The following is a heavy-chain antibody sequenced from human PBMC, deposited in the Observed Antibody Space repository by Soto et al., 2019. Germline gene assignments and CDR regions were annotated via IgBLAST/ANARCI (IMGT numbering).Heavy chain of an antibody. Sequence: LRLSCAASGFTFSSYAMHWVRQAPGKGLEWVAVISYDGSNKYYADSVKGRFTISRDNSKNTLYLQMNSLRAEDTAVYYCARDFYPRYSSGWYPPYYWGQGTLVTVSS. CDR2: ISYDGSNK. J-gene: IGHJ4*02. CDR3: ARDFYPRYSSGWYPPYY. D-gene: IGHD6-19*01. CDR1: GFTFSSYA. V-gene: IGHV3-30-3*01.